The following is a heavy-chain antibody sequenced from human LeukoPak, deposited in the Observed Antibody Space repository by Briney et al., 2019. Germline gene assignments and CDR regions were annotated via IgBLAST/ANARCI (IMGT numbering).Heavy chain of an antibody. D-gene: IGHD6-19*01. CDR3: ARGFDSSGWYKEDY. Sequence: GGSLRLSCAASGFTFIDSYMSWIRQAPGKGLEWVSYMSSSGATIYYADSVKGRFTISRDNAKNSLYLQMNSLRAEDTAVYYCARGFDSSGWYKEDYWGQGTLVTVSS. CDR1: GFTFIDSY. CDR2: MSSSGATI. V-gene: IGHV3-11*01. J-gene: IGHJ4*02.